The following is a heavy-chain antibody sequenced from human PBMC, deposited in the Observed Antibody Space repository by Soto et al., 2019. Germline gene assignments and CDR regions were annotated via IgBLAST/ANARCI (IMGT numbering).Heavy chain of an antibody. CDR1: GFTFSSSF. V-gene: IGHV3-7*01. CDR3: ARYFRGSGRYCIDY. CDR2: INQKEGGT. D-gene: IGHD6-19*01. J-gene: IGHJ4*02. Sequence: GGSLRLSCVASGFTFSSSFMGWVRQAPGKWLEGVANINQKEGGTYYVDSVQGRFTISRDNAKDSLYLQMNSHRGEDTAVYYCARYFRGSGRYCIDYWGQGTLVTVSS.